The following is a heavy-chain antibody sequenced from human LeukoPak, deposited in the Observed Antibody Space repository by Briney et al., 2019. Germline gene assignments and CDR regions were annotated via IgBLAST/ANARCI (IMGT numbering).Heavy chain of an antibody. V-gene: IGHV3-66*02. CDR3: ASGQWELSSDY. J-gene: IGHJ4*02. CDR2: IYSDSNT. Sequence: GGSLRLSCAASGFAVSSNHMSWVRQAPGKGLEWVSVIYSDSNTYYTDSVKGRFTLSRDNSKNTLYLQMNSLRPEDTAVYYCASGQWELSSDYWGQGTLVTVSS. CDR1: GFAVSSNH. D-gene: IGHD1-26*01.